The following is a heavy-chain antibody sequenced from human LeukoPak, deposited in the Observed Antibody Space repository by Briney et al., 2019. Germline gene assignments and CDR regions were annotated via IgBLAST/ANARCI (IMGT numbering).Heavy chain of an antibody. Sequence: SETLSLTCTVSGGSLNGYYWGWIRQPPGKGLECIGYIHSSEGTAHNASLKSRLTISLDTSKNQFSLTLSSVTAADTAVYYCARVQEMATTKYWYFDLWGRGTLVTVSS. V-gene: IGHV4-4*09. CDR2: IHSSEGT. CDR3: ARVQEMATTKYWYFDL. D-gene: IGHD5-24*01. CDR1: GGSLNGYY. J-gene: IGHJ2*01.